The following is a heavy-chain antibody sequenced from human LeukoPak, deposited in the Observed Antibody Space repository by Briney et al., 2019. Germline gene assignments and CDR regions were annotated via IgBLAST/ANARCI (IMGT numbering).Heavy chain of an antibody. V-gene: IGHV3-23*01. CDR3: AKDLWGSSSNTFDF. D-gene: IGHD6-6*01. Sequence: PGGSLRLSCAASGLPFSAHGMSWVRQAPGKGLEWVSHITGSGGLTYYSNSVRGRFTISRDNSKNTLFLQMNSLRADDTAVYYCAKDLWGSSSNTFDFWGQGTLVTVSS. CDR2: ITGSGGLT. CDR1: GLPFSAHG. J-gene: IGHJ3*01.